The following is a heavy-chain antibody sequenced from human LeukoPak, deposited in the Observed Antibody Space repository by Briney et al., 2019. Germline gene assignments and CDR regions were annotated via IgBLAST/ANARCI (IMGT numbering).Heavy chain of an antibody. J-gene: IGHJ4*02. CDR3: AKDLIVEAEDRSSRGDH. D-gene: IGHD3-22*01. V-gene: IGHV3-30*02. CDR2: IRCDGSDK. Sequence: GGSLRLSCAASGFTFSNYNIHWVRQAPGKGLEWVAFIRCDGSDKYYADSVKGRFTISRDNSKNTLYLQMISLGPEDTAVYYCAKDLIVEAEDRSSRGDHWGQGTLVTVSS. CDR1: GFTFSNYN.